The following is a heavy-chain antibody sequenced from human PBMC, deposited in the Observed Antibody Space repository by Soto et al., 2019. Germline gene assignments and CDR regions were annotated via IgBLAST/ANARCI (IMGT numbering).Heavy chain of an antibody. V-gene: IGHV3-48*01. J-gene: IGHJ4*02. CDR2: ISSSSDTI. CDR3: ARDPGGCTGGSCYSWYFDY. Sequence: PGGSLXLSCAASGFTFXTCSMXXXRXXXGKGLXLVSYISSSSDTIYYADSVKGRFIISRDNAKTSLYLQMNSLRAEDTAVYYCARDPGGCTGGSCYSWYFDYWGEGTLVTVSS. D-gene: IGHD2-15*01. CDR1: GFTFXTCS.